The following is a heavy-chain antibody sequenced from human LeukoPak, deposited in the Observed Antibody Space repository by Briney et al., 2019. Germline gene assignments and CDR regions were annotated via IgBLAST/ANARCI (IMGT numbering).Heavy chain of an antibody. CDR2: INGYNGNT. D-gene: IGHD1-26*01. CDR3: ARVFHSGTDAFDI. Sequence: ASVEVSCKASGYTFTGYYMLWVRQAPGQGLEWMGWINGYNGNTNYAQKLQGRVTITTDTSTSTAYMELRSLKSDDTAVYYCARVFHSGTDAFDIWGQGTMVTVSS. CDR1: GYTFTGYY. J-gene: IGHJ3*02. V-gene: IGHV1-18*04.